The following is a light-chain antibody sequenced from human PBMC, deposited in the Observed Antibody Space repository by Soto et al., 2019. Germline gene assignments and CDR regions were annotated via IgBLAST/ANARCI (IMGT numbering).Light chain of an antibody. CDR2: DTS. CDR3: QQRSNWQYT. CDR1: QRVSSY. J-gene: IGKJ2*01. Sequence: EIVLTQSPATLSLSPGERATLSCRASQRVSSYLAWYQQKPGQAPRLLIYDTSNRATGIPARFSGSGSGTDFTLTISGLEPEDFAVYYCQQRSNWQYTFGLGTRLEIK. V-gene: IGKV3-11*01.